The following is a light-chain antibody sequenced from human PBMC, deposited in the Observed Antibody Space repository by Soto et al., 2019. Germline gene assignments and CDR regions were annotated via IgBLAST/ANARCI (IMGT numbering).Light chain of an antibody. CDR1: QSISSW. J-gene: IGKJ1*01. CDR2: KAS. V-gene: IGKV1-5*03. CDR3: HQYNSYSWT. Sequence: DIQMTQSPPTLSASVGDRVTITCRASQSISSWLAWYQQKPGKAPKLLIYKASYLESGVPSRFSGSGSGTEFTLTISSLPPDDFATYYCHQYNSYSWTFGQGTKVEIK.